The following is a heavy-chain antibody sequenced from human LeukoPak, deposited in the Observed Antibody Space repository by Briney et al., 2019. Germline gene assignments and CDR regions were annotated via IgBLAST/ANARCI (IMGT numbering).Heavy chain of an antibody. D-gene: IGHD3-3*01. CDR1: EFSVGSNY. CDR3: AKDSYSFLEIGYDGAFFDY. CDR2: IYSGGST. V-gene: IGHV3-66*01. Sequence: GGSLRLSCAASEFSVGSNYMTWVRQAPGKGLEWVSLIYSGGSTYYADSVKGRFTISRDNSKNTLYLQMNSLRAEDTAVYYCAKDSYSFLEIGYDGAFFDYWGQGTLVTVSS. J-gene: IGHJ4*02.